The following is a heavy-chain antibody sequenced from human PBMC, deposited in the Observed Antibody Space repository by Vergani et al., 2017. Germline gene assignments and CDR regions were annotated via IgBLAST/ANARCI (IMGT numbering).Heavy chain of an antibody. CDR2: IWYDGSNK. CDR3: AKDLVGWNSIRCSYYMDV. D-gene: IGHD2/OR15-2a*01. CDR1: GFRFSSYG. Sequence: QVQLVESGGGVVQPGRSLRLSCAASGFRFSSYGMNWVRQAPGKGLEWVAVIWYDGSNKYYADSVKGRFTISRDNSQNTVNLQMNSLRVDDTAVYYCAKDLVGWNSIRCSYYMDVWGKGTTVTV. J-gene: IGHJ6*03. V-gene: IGHV3-33*06.